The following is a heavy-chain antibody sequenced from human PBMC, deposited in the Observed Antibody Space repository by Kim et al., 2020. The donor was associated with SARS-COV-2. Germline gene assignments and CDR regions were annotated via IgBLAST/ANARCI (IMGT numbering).Heavy chain of an antibody. J-gene: IGHJ3*02. D-gene: IGHD1-1*01. CDR3: AKYNAFDI. Sequence: GGSLRLSCAASGFTFSSCSMYWVRQAPGKGLEWASYISSSSSTIYYADSVKGRFTISRDNAKNSLYLQMNSLRSEDTAVYYCAKYNAFDIWCQATMVTVS. CDR2: ISSSSSTI. CDR1: GFTFSSCS. V-gene: IGHV3-48*01.